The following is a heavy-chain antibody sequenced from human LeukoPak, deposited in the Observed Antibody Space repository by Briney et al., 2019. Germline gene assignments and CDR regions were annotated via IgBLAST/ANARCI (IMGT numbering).Heavy chain of an antibody. CDR2: IIPILGIA. CDR3: ARGYCSSTSSNRSDY. J-gene: IGHJ4*02. Sequence: ASVKVSCKASGGTFSSYTISWVRQAPGQGLEWMGRIIPILGIANYAQKFQGRVTITADKSTSTAYMELSSLRSEDTAVYYCARGYCSSTSSNRSDYWGQGTLVTVSS. D-gene: IGHD2-2*01. V-gene: IGHV1-69*02. CDR1: GGTFSSYT.